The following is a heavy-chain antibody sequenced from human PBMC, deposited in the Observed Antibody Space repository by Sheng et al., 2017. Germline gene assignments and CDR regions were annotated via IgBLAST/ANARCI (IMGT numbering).Heavy chain of an antibody. CDR2: IYHSGST. V-gene: IGHV4-38-2*02. J-gene: IGHJ6*02. CDR3: ARDVSGDRRKYGMDV. D-gene: IGHD2-21*02. CDR1: GYSISSGYY. Sequence: QVQLQESGPGLVKPSETLSLTCAVSGYSISSGYYWGWIRQPPGKGLEWIGSIYHSGSTYYNPSLKSRVTISVDTSKNQFSLKLSSVTAADTAVYYCARDVSGDRRKYGMDVWGQGDHGHRLF.